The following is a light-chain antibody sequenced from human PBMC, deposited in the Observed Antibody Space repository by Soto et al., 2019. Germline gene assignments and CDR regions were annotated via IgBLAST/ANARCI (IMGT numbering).Light chain of an antibody. Sequence: DIPLTQSPSFLSASVGDRVTFTCRASQVISNFLAWYQQKPGEAPKLLIYAASTLQSGVPSRFSSSGSGTEFSLTISSLQPEDSATYCCQQLNSYPRTFGEGTKVEIK. CDR1: QVISNF. CDR3: QQLNSYPRT. CDR2: AAS. V-gene: IGKV1-9*01. J-gene: IGKJ4*01.